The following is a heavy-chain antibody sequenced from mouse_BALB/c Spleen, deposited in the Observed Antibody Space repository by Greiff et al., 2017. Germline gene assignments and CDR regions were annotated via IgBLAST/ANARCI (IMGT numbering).Heavy chain of an antibody. CDR3: ARDGYGFAY. CDR2: ISSGSSTI. V-gene: IGHV5-17*02. D-gene: IGHD1-2*01. CDR1: GFTFSSFG. J-gene: IGHJ3*01. Sequence: EVQLQESGGGLVQPGGSRKLSCAASGFTFSSFGMHWVRQAPEKGLEWVAYISSGSSTIYYADTVKGRFTISRDNPKNTLFLQMTSLRSEDTAMYYCARDGYGFAYWGQGTLVTVSA.